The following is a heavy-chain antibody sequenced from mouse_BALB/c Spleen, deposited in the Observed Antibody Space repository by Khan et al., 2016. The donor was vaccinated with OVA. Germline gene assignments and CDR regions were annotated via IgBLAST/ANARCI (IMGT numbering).Heavy chain of an antibody. CDR2: ISDLAYTI. CDR1: GFTFSDYG. CDR3: ARGGGPAPFAY. J-gene: IGHJ3*01. V-gene: IGHV5-15*02. Sequence: EVELVESGGGLVQPGGSRKLSCAASGFTFSDYGMAWVRQAPGKGPEWVAFISDLAYTIYYGDAVTGRFTISRENAKNTLYLEMSSLRSEDTAIYYCARGGGPAPFAYWGLGTLVTVSA.